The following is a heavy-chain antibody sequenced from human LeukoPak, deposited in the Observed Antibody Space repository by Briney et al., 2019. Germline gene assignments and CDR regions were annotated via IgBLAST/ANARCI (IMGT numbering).Heavy chain of an antibody. V-gene: IGHV3-30*03. D-gene: IGHD2-2*02. Sequence: PGRSLRLSCAASGFTFSSYGTHWVRQAPGKGLEWVAVISYDGSNKYYADSVKGRFTISRDNSQNTLFLQMNSLRAEDTALYYCARAFNVVVPAAIRAPFGYWGQGTLVTVSS. CDR1: GFTFSSYG. CDR3: ARAFNVVVPAAIRAPFGY. J-gene: IGHJ4*02. CDR2: ISYDGSNK.